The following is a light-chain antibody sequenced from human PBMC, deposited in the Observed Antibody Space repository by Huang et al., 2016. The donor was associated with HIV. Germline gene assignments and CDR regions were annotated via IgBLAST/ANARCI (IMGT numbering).Light chain of an antibody. V-gene: IGKV3-15*01. CDR3: HQYNNWLLS. Sequence: EIVMTQSPATLSVSPGQRVTLSCRANRSVSTNLAWYQQRHGQAPLLLIYGSSTRAHGIPARFSGSGSGTDFSLTISSLQSEDFALYYCHQYNNWLLSFGGGTRV. J-gene: IGKJ4*01. CDR2: GSS. CDR1: RSVSTN.